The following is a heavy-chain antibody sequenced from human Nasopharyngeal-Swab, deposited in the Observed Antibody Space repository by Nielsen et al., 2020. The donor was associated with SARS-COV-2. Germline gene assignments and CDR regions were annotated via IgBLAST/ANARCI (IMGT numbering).Heavy chain of an antibody. Sequence: GESLKISCAASGFTFSSYWMSWVRQAPGKGLEWVANIKQDGSEKYYVDSVKGRFTISRDNAKNSLYLQTNSLRAEDTAVYYCARDLRSSGWYRAFDIWGQGTMVTVSS. CDR1: GFTFSSYW. J-gene: IGHJ3*02. CDR2: IKQDGSEK. D-gene: IGHD6-19*01. CDR3: ARDLRSSGWYRAFDI. V-gene: IGHV3-7*01.